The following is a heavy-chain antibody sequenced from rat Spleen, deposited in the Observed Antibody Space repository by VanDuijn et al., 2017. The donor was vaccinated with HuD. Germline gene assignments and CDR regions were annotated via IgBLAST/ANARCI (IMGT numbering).Heavy chain of an antibody. J-gene: IGHJ3*01. CDR2: ISTGGGNT. Sequence: EVQLVESGGGLVQPGRSLKLSCAASGFTFSNYDMAWVRQAPTKGLEWIASISTGGGNTYYRDSVKGRFTISRDNAQSTLYLQMHSLRSEDTATYYCTRDLYLGFTYWGQGTLVTVSS. V-gene: IGHV5-25*01. D-gene: IGHD2-1*01. CDR3: TRDLYLGFTY. CDR1: GFTFSNYD.